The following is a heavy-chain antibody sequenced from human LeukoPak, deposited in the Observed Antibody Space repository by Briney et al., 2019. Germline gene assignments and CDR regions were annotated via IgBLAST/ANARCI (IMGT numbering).Heavy chain of an antibody. CDR3: LRGDRRDY. CDR1: GFTFSSYS. CDR2: ISSSSIYI. V-gene: IGHV3-21*06. Sequence: GGSLRLSCAGSGFTFSSYSMHWVRQAPGKGLEWVSSISSSSIYIYYADSLKGRFIISRDNAKDSLYLQMNSLRVEDTAVYYCLRGDRRDYWGQGTLVTVSS. J-gene: IGHJ4*02.